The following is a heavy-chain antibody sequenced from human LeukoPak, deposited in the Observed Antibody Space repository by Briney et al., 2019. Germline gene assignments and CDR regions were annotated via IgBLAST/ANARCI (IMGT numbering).Heavy chain of an antibody. V-gene: IGHV3-48*01. CDR1: GFTFSSYS. D-gene: IGHD3-3*01. Sequence: GGSLRLSCAASGFTFSSYSMNWVRQAPGKGLEWVSYISSSSNTIYYADSVKGRFTISRDNAKNSLYLQMNSLRAEDTAVYYCARWPTIFGVVIPYYFDYWGQGTLVTVSS. CDR2: ISSSSNTI. CDR3: ARWPTIFGVVIPYYFDY. J-gene: IGHJ4*02.